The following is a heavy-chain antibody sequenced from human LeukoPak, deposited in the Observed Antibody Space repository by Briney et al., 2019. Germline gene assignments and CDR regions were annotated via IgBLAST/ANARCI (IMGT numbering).Heavy chain of an antibody. D-gene: IGHD6-19*01. CDR2: FDPEDGET. J-gene: IGHJ4*02. V-gene: IGHV1-24*01. CDR3: ATGIAVAGTPFDY. Sequence: GASVKVSCKVSGCTLTELSMHWVRQAPGKGLEWMGGFDPEDGETIYAQKFQGRVTMTEDTSTDTAYMELSSLRSEDTAVYYCATGIAVAGTPFDYWGQGTLVTVSS. CDR1: GCTLTELS.